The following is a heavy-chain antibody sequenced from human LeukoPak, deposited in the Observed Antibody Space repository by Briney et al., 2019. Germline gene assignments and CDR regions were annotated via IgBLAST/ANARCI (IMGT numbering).Heavy chain of an antibody. D-gene: IGHD6-13*01. V-gene: IGHV4-30-2*01. CDR2: IYHSGST. CDR3: ARDRLGIAAATYFDY. J-gene: IGHJ4*02. Sequence: SETLSLTCAVSGGSISSGGYSWSWIRQPPGKGLEWIGYIYHSGSTYYNPSLKTRVTISVDTSKNQFSLKLSSVTAADTAVYYCARDRLGIAAATYFDYWGQGTLVTVSS. CDR1: GGSISSGGYS.